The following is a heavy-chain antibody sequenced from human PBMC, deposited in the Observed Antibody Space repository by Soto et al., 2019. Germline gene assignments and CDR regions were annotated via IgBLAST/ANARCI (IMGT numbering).Heavy chain of an antibody. CDR3: ARVLPAAILLFDY. CDR2: IKQDGSEK. V-gene: IGHV3-7*01. Sequence: EVQLVESGGGLVQPGGSLRLPCAASGFTFSSYWMSWVRQAPGKGLEWVANIKQDGSEKYYVDSVKGRFTISRDNAKNSLYLQMNSLRAEDTAVYYCARVLPAAILLFDYWGQGTLVTVSS. D-gene: IGHD2-2*02. CDR1: GFTFSSYW. J-gene: IGHJ4*02.